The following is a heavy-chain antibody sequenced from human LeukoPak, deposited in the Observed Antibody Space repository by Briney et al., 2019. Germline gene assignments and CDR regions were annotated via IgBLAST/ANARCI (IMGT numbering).Heavy chain of an antibody. Sequence: SEPLSLTCAVYGGSFSGYYWSWIRQPPGKGLEWIGEITHSGSTNYNPSLKSRVTISVDTSKNQFSLKLSSVTAADTAVYYCARLPYYYDSSGYSPNDAFDIWGQGTMVTVSS. CDR3: ARLPYYYDSSGYSPNDAFDI. V-gene: IGHV4-34*01. J-gene: IGHJ3*02. D-gene: IGHD3-22*01. CDR2: ITHSGST. CDR1: GGSFSGYY.